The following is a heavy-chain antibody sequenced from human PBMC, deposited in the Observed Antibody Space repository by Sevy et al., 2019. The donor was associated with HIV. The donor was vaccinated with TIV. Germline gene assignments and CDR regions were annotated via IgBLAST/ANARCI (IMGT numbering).Heavy chain of an antibody. J-gene: IGHJ4*02. CDR3: ARVGYSYGSHRFIDY. V-gene: IGHV3-48*01. D-gene: IGHD5-18*01. Sequence: GGSLRLSCAVSGFTFRNFWMSWVRQAPGKGLEWVSYISSSSSTIYYADSVKGRFTISRDNAKNSLYLQMNSLRAEDTAVYYCARVGYSYGSHRFIDYWGQGTLVTVSS. CDR2: ISSSSSTI. CDR1: GFTFRNFW.